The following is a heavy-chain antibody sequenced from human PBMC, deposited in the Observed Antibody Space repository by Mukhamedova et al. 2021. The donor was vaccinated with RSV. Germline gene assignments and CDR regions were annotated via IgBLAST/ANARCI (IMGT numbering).Heavy chain of an antibody. V-gene: IGHV3-15*07. Sequence: VRQAPGKGLEWVGRIKWKTEGETTDYAAPVKGRFAISRDDSKNTVYLQMNSLKTEDTAVYYCATDPRLHPGSGEFDQWGQGTLV. CDR2: IKWKTEGETT. J-gene: IGHJ4*02. CDR3: ATDPRLHPGSGEFDQ. D-gene: IGHD5-24*01.